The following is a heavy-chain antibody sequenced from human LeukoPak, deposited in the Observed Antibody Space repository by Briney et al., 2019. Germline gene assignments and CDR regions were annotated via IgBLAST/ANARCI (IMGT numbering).Heavy chain of an antibody. V-gene: IGHV3-23*01. D-gene: IGHD2-15*01. Sequence: PGGSLRLSCAASGFIFSNFAMSWVRQAPGKGLEWVSATSGSGGSTYYADSVKGRFTISRDNSKNTLYLQMNNLRGEDTARYYCAKVIGQVVVVALAYWGQGTLVAVSS. CDR1: GFIFSNFA. CDR3: AKVIGQVVVVALAY. J-gene: IGHJ4*02. CDR2: TSGSGGST.